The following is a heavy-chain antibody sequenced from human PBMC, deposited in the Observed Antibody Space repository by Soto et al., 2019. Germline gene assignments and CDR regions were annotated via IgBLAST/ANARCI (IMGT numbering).Heavy chain of an antibody. CDR2: IIPIFGTA. Sequence: GASVKVSCKASGGTFSSYAISWVRQAPGQGLEWMGGIIPIFGTANYAQKFQGRVTITADKSTSTAYMELSSLRSEDTAVYYCALDAIGGSYVYWGQGTLVSVCS. CDR1: GGTFSSYA. V-gene: IGHV1-69*06. J-gene: IGHJ4*02. CDR3: ALDAIGGSYVY. D-gene: IGHD1-26*01.